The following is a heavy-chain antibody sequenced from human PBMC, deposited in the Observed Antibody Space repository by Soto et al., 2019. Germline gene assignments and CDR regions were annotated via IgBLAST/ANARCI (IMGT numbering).Heavy chain of an antibody. Sequence: GGSLRLSCAASGLSFSDHSLDWVRQAPGKGLEWVGRIKNKANSYTTEYAASVKGRFTISRDDSKNSLNLQMSSLKTEDTAVYYCTRLRLGVTTRYFDYWGQGTLVTV. CDR3: TRLRLGVTTRYFDY. V-gene: IGHV3-72*01. D-gene: IGHD4-4*01. CDR1: GLSFSDHS. J-gene: IGHJ4*02. CDR2: IKNKANSYTT.